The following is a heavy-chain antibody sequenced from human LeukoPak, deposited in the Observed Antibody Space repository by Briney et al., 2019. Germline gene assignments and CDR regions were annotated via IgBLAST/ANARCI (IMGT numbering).Heavy chain of an antibody. V-gene: IGHV4-61*01. CDR3: ARGQRRLQDY. CDR2: IYYSGST. J-gene: IGHJ4*02. CDR1: GGSVSSDSYF. Sequence: SETLSPTCTVSGGSVSSDSYFWTWIRQPPGKGLEWIGYIYYSGSTNYNPSLKSRVTISLDTSKSQISLKLSSETAADTAVYYCARGQRRLQDYWGQGTLVTVSS.